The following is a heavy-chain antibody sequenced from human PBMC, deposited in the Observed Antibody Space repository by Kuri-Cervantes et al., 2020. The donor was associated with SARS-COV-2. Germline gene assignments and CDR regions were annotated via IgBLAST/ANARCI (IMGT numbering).Heavy chain of an antibody. CDR1: GYIFTNYA. CDR3: ARDRGSQWLAFYDAFDI. D-gene: IGHD6-19*01. CDR2: INAVNGNT. J-gene: IGHJ3*02. V-gene: IGHV1-3*01. Sequence: ASVKVSCKASGYIFTNYALHWVRQAPGQRLEWMGWINAVNGNTKYSQKFQGRVTITRDTSASTAYMELSSLRSEDTALYCCARDRGSQWLAFYDAFDIWGQGTMVTVSS.